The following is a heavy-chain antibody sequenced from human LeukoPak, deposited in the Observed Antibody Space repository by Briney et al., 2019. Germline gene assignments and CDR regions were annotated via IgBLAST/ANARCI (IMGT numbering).Heavy chain of an antibody. J-gene: IGHJ4*02. Sequence: ASVKVSCKASVYTFTSYYMHWVRQAPGQGLEWMGIINPSGGSTSYAQKFQGRVTMTRDTSTSTVYMELSSLRSEDTAVYYCARAPTTVVTPDYWGQGTLVTVSS. CDR1: VYTFTSYY. D-gene: IGHD4-23*01. CDR2: INPSGGST. V-gene: IGHV1-46*01. CDR3: ARAPTTVVTPDY.